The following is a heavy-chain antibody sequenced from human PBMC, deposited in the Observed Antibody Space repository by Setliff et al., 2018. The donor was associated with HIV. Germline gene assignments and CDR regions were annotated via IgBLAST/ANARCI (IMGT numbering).Heavy chain of an antibody. V-gene: IGHV4-39*01. CDR3: ARQAWHSGRNGYFVDY. Sequence: PSETLSLTCTVSGGSASNSRYYWAWIRQPPGKGLEYIGSIHYNEKTYYNPSLKSRVTISIDTSKNQFSLKLSSATAADTAVYYCARQAWHSGRNGYFVDYWGQGMLVTVSS. CDR1: GGSASNSRYY. D-gene: IGHD3-22*01. CDR2: IHYNEKT. J-gene: IGHJ4*02.